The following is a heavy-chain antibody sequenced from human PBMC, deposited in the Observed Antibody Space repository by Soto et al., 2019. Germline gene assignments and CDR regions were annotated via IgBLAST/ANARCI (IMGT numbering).Heavy chain of an antibody. V-gene: IGHV4-31*03. D-gene: IGHD2-2*01. CDR3: ARVRTAPSSPPSDFDY. CDR2: IYYSGST. Sequence: SETLSLTCTVSGGSISSGGYYWSWIRQHPGKGLEWIGYIYYSGSTYYNPSLKSRVTISVDTSKNQLSLKLSSVTAADTAVYYCARVRTAPSSPPSDFDYWGQGTLVTVS. J-gene: IGHJ4*02. CDR1: GGSISSGGYY.